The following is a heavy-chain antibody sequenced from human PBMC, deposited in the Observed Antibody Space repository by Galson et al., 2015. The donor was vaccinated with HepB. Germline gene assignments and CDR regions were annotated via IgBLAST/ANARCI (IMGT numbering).Heavy chain of an antibody. CDR1: GFTFSDYY. Sequence: SLRLSCAASGFTFSDYYMSWIRQAPGKGLEWLSYISHSTLYTNYADSVKGRITISRDNARNSLYLQLNSLRAEDTAVYYCARVADVNQGDHSHFDYWGQGTLVTVSS. CDR2: ISHSTLYT. J-gene: IGHJ4*02. D-gene: IGHD2-21*02. V-gene: IGHV3-11*06. CDR3: ARVADVNQGDHSHFDY.